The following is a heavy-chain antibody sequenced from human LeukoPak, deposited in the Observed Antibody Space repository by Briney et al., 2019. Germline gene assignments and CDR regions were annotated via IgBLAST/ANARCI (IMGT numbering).Heavy chain of an antibody. CDR3: AGEFRVVTPTQGGYF. Sequence: GASVQVSCKASVYSFTTYDINWVRQATGQGLEWMGWMDPNRGNTGYPQRFQGGPTMTRNTHISTPSMEPSILRSRETHVYYCAGEFRVVTPTQGGYFWGQGTLLTVFS. V-gene: IGHV1-8*01. D-gene: IGHD2-21*02. J-gene: IGHJ4*02. CDR2: MDPNRGNT. CDR1: VYSFTTYD.